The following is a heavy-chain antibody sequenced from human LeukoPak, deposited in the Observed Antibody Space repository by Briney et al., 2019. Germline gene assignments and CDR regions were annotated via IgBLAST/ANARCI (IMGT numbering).Heavy chain of an antibody. Sequence: GGSLRLSCAAPGFTFSSYGMHWVRQAPGKGLEWVAVISYDGSNKYYADSVKGRFTISRDNSKNTLYLQMNSLRAEDTAVYYCAKKVLWFGDTKYYGMDVWGKGTTVTVSS. V-gene: IGHV3-30*18. CDR2: ISYDGSNK. CDR3: AKKVLWFGDTKYYGMDV. D-gene: IGHD3-10*01. J-gene: IGHJ6*04. CDR1: GFTFSSYG.